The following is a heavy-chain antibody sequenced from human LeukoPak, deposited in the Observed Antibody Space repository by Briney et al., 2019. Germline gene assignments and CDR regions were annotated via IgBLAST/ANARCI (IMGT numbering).Heavy chain of an antibody. J-gene: IGHJ5*02. CDR3: ARGAISELGPRKGHWFDP. D-gene: IGHD3-3*02. Sequence: SETLSLTCAVYGGSFSGYYWSWIRQPPGEGLEWIGEINHSGSTNYNPSLKSRVTISVDTSKNQFSLKLSSVTAADTAVYYCARGAISELGPRKGHWFDPWGQGTLVTVSS. CDR2: INHSGST. CDR1: GGSFSGYY. V-gene: IGHV4-34*01.